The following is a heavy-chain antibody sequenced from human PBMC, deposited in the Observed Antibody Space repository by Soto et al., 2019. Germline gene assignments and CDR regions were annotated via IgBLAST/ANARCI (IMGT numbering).Heavy chain of an antibody. V-gene: IGHV4-39*01. CDR2: IYYSGST. CDR1: GGSISSSSYY. J-gene: IGHJ5*02. CDR3: ARRRGDGYNWFDP. D-gene: IGHD3-10*01. Sequence: ETLSLTCTVSGGSISSSSYYWGWIRQPPGKGLEWIGTIYYSGSTYYNPSLKSRVTISVDTSKNQFSLKLSSVTAADTALYYCARRRGDGYNWFDPWGQGTLVTVSS.